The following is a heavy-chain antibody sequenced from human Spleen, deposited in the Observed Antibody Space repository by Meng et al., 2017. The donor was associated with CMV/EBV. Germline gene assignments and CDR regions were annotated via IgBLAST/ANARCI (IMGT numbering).Heavy chain of an antibody. CDR1: GFTFSSYW. V-gene: IGHV3-74*01. CDR3: ASELAAGY. D-gene: IGHD6-25*01. J-gene: IGHJ4*02. Sequence: LSLTCAASGFTFSSYWMHWVRQAPGKGLVWVSRIISDGSSTNYADSVKGRFTISRDNAKNTLYLQMNSLRAEDTAVYYCASELAAGYWGQGTLVTVSS. CDR2: IISDGSST.